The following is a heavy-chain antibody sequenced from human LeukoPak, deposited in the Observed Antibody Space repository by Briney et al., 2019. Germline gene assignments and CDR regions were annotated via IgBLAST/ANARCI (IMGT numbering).Heavy chain of an antibody. D-gene: IGHD7-27*01. V-gene: IGHV4-39*07. CDR3: ARDSGGMDV. CDR1: GGSISSSSYY. J-gene: IGHJ6*02. CDR2: IYNTGIT. Sequence: SETLSLTCTVSGGSISSSSYYWGWIRQPPGKGLEWIGNIYNTGITYYNPSLKSRVAISVDTSKNQFSLKLSSVTAADTAVYYCARDSGGMDVWGQGTTVTVSS.